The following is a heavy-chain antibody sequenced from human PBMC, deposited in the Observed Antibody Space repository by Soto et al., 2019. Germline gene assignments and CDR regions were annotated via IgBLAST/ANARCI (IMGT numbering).Heavy chain of an antibody. D-gene: IGHD2-2*01. CDR2: IIPILGIA. J-gene: IGHJ6*03. V-gene: IGHV1-69*02. Sequence: QVQLVQSGAEVKKPGSSVKVSCKASGGTFSSYTISWVRQAPGQGLEWMGRIIPILGIANYAQKFQGRVTITADKSTSTAYMELSSLRSEDTAVYYCASAKPLYQLVRPRYYYYYMDVWGKGTTVTVSS. CDR1: GGTFSSYT. CDR3: ASAKPLYQLVRPRYYYYYMDV.